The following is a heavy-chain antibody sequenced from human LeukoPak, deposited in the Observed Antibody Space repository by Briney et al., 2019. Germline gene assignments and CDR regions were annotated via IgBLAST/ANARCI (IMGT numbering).Heavy chain of an antibody. Sequence: GASVKVSCKASGYTFTGYYMHWVRQAPGQGLEWMGGIIPIFGTANYAQKFQGRVTITADESTSTAYMELSSLRSEDTAVYYCASGADYYDSSGYYLFYWGQGTLVTVSS. CDR1: GYTFTGYY. CDR2: IIPIFGTA. D-gene: IGHD3-22*01. V-gene: IGHV1-69*13. J-gene: IGHJ4*02. CDR3: ASGADYYDSSGYYLFY.